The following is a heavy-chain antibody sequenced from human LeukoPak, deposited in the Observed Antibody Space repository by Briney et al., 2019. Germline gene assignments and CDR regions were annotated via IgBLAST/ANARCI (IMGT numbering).Heavy chain of an antibody. CDR3: ARDSRAHHAFDI. CDR2: IYYSGST. V-gene: IGHV4-59*12. CDR1: GGSISSYY. J-gene: IGHJ3*02. Sequence: SETLSLTCTVSGGSISSYYWSWIRQPPGKGLEWIGYIYYSGSTNYNPSLKSRVTISVDTSKNQFSLKLSSVTAADTAVYYCARDSRAHHAFDIWGQGTMVTVSS. D-gene: IGHD2-2*01.